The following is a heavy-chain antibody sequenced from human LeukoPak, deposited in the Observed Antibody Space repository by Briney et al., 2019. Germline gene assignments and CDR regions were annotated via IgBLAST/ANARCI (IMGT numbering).Heavy chain of an antibody. CDR1: GYIFIDYY. Sequence: ASVKVSCKASGYIFIDYYMHWVRQAPGQGLEWLGWINPKSGAADYAQQFRGRVNMTRDTSINTDYMEMKRVTSDETGVYYCARGAEAETSPLDFWGQGTLVIVS. V-gene: IGHV1-2*02. CDR2: INPKSGAA. CDR3: ARGAEAETSPLDF. D-gene: IGHD6-13*01. J-gene: IGHJ4*02.